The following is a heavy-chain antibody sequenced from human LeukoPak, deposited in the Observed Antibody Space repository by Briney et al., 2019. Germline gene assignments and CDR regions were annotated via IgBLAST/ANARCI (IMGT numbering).Heavy chain of an antibody. CDR3: ARVGLYSYDNSAYYPYDFDY. V-gene: IGHV4-59*02. CDR1: GGSVSNYY. Sequence: PSETLSLTCTVSGGSVSNYYWIWIQQPPGKGLEWIGYIHYSGSTNYNPSFKSRVTISVDTSRNQFSLKLRSVTAADTAVYYCARVGLYSYDNSAYYPYDFDYWGQGTLVTVSS. D-gene: IGHD3-22*01. J-gene: IGHJ4*02. CDR2: IHYSGST.